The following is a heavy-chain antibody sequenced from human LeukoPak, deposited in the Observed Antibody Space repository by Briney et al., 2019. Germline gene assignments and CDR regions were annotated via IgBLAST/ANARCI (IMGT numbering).Heavy chain of an antibody. CDR3: ARREIWGTYRPMY. CDR1: GGSISSSSYY. Sequence: SETLSLTCTVSGGSISSSSYYWGWIRQPPGKGLEWIGSIYYSGSTYYNPSLKSRVTISVDTSKNQFSLSLNSMTAADTATYYCARREIWGTYRPMYWGQGSLVTVSS. J-gene: IGHJ4*02. V-gene: IGHV4-39*07. D-gene: IGHD3-16*02. CDR2: IYYSGST.